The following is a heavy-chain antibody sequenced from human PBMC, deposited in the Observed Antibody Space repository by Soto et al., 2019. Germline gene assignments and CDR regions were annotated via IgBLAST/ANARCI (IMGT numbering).Heavy chain of an antibody. CDR2: ISHSGSR. V-gene: IGHV4-34*02. D-gene: IGHD6-19*01. J-gene: IGHJ4*02. Sequence: QVQLQQWGAGLLKASETLSLTCVVSGGSFSGYFWTWIRQSPGRGLEWIGEISHSGSRNYNPAFQSRVIISVDSSKNHVSLKLSSVTAADSATYFCARGLAYDRPITVAEPFDSWGQGTWSPFPQ. CDR1: GGSFSGYF. CDR3: ARGLAYDRPITVAEPFDS.